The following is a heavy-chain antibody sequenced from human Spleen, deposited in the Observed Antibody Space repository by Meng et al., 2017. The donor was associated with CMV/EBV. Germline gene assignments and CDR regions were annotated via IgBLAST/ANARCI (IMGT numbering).Heavy chain of an antibody. CDR1: GFTVSSNY. J-gene: IGHJ6*02. V-gene: IGHV3-53*01. Sequence: GGSLRLSCAASGFTVSSNYMSWVRQAPGKGLEWVSVIYSGGSTYYADSVKGRFTISRDNSKNTLYLQMNSLRAEDTAVYYCARDPWFGEAYGMDVWGQGTTVTVSS. CDR3: ARDPWFGEAYGMDV. CDR2: IYSGGST. D-gene: IGHD3-10*01.